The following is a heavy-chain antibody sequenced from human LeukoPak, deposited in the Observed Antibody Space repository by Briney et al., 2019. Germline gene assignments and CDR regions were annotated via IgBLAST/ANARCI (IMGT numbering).Heavy chain of an antibody. J-gene: IGHJ4*02. CDR2: ISSNGGST. V-gene: IGHV3-64*01. CDR3: VAAGHVY. Sequence: GGSLRLSCAASGFTFSSHTMNWVRQAPGKGLEYVSAISSNGGSTYYANSVKGRFTISRDNSKNTLYLQMGSLRAEDMAVCYCVAAGHVYWGQGTLVTVSS. CDR1: GFTFSSHT. D-gene: IGHD6-13*01.